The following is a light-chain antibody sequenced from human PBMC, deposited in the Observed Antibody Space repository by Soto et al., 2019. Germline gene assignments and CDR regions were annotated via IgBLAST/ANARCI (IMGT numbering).Light chain of an antibody. J-gene: IGLJ1*01. Sequence: QSVLIQPPSVSGSPGQSVTISCTGTSSDVGSYDYVSWYQQHPGTVPKPMIYNVNTQPSGVSNRFSGSKSGDTASLTISGLQAEDEADYYCYSYRGYYTRVFGTGTKVTVL. CDR3: YSYRGYYTRV. V-gene: IGLV2-11*01. CDR2: NVN. CDR1: SSDVGSYDY.